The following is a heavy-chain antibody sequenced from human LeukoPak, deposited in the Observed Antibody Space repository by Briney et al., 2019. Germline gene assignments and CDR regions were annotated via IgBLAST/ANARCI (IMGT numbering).Heavy chain of an antibody. CDR3: ARTQSQSGSYRYYFGY. CDR1: GVSVGSAGYY. Sequence: SETLSLTCTVSGVSVGSAGYYWRWIRQPPGGGLEWIGYIYYISNTNYNPSLKSRVTLSLNPSGDQFSLKLNSVTAADTAMYYCARTQSQSGSYRYYFGYWGQGTLVTVSS. D-gene: IGHD1-26*01. J-gene: IGHJ4*02. V-gene: IGHV4-61*08. CDR2: IYYISNT.